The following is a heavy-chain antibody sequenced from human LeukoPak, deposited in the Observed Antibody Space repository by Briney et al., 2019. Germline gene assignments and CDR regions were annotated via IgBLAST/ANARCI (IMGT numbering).Heavy chain of an antibody. CDR3: AKGGATVTTWFDY. J-gene: IGHJ4*02. D-gene: IGHD4-11*01. V-gene: IGHV3-11*01. CDR1: GFTFSDYY. CDR2: ISSSGSTI. Sequence: GGSLRLSCAASGFTFSDYYMSWIRQAPGKGLEWVSYISSSGSTIYYADSVKGRFTISRDNAKNSLYLQMNNLRTEDMALYYCAKGGATVTTWFDYWGQGTLVTVSS.